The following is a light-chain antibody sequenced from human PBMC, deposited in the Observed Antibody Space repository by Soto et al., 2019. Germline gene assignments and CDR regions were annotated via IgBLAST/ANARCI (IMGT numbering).Light chain of an antibody. V-gene: IGLV2-8*01. J-gene: IGLJ2*01. CDR3: SSSAGSNNVL. CDR1: SSDVGGYNY. Sequence: QSALTQPPSAPGSPGQSVTISCTGTSSDVGGYNYVSWYQQHPGKAPKLMIYEVSKRPSGVPDRFSGSKSGNTASLTVSGLQAEDEADYYCSSSAGSNNVLFGGGTKLTVL. CDR2: EVS.